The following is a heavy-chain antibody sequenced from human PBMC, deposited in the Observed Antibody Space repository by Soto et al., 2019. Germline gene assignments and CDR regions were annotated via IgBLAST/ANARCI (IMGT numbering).Heavy chain of an antibody. CDR3: ARDQGVVVTADNWFDP. D-gene: IGHD2-21*02. V-gene: IGHV4-4*07. CDR2: IFSGGST. CDR1: GGSITDYS. J-gene: IGHJ5*02. Sequence: PWETLSLTCTVSGGSITDYSWVWIRQPAGKGLEWIGRIFSGGSTNYNPSLKGRITMSLDTSKNQFSLKLNSATATDTAVYFCARDQGVVVTADNWFDPWGQGILVTVSS.